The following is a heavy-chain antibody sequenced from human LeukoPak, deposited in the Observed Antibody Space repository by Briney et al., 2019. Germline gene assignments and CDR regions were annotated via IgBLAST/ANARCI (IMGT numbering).Heavy chain of an antibody. CDR2: TYYRSKWYN. CDR1: GDSVSSNSAA. V-gene: IGHV6-1*01. J-gene: IGHJ4*02. CDR3: ARAIGYCSGGSCYSGLFDY. Sequence: SQTLSLTCAISGDSVSSNSAAWNWIRQSPSRGLEWLGKTYYRSKWYNDYAVSVKSRITINPDTSKNQFSLQLNSVTPEDTAVYYCARAIGYCSGGSCYSGLFDYWGQGTLVTVSS. D-gene: IGHD2-15*01.